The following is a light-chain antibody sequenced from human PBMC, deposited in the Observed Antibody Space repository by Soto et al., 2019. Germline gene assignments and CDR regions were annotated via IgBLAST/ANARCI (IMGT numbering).Light chain of an antibody. V-gene: IGKV1-39*01. Sequence: DIQMTQSPSSLSASVGDRVTITCRARQSISTYLNWYQQKPGKAPKLLIYAASSLQSGVPSRFSGSGSGTDFTLTISSLQPEDFATYYCQQGYSTPTFGQGTKLEIK. CDR1: QSISTY. J-gene: IGKJ2*01. CDR3: QQGYSTPT. CDR2: AAS.